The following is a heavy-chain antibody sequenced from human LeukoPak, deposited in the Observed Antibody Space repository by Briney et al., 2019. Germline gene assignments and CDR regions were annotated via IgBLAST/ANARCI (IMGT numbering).Heavy chain of an antibody. D-gene: IGHD3-22*01. CDR2: INSDGSYT. CDR3: ARDSSYSTAI. J-gene: IGHJ3*02. V-gene: IGHV3-74*01. Sequence: GGSLRLSCAASLFTFSIYWMHWVRQAPGKGLVWVSHINSDGSYTTYADSVKGRFTISRDNAKNTLYLQMNSLRAEDTAVYYCARDSSYSTAIWGQGTMVTVSS. CDR1: LFTFSIYW.